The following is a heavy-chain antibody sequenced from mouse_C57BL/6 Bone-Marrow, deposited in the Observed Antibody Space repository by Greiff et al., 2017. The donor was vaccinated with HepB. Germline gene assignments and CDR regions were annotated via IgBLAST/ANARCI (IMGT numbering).Heavy chain of an antibody. CDR1: GYTFTSYW. V-gene: IGHV1-52*01. Sequence: QVQLQQPGAELVRPGSSVKLSCKASGYTFTSYWMHWVKQRPIQGLEWIGNIDPSDSETHYNQKFKDKATLTVDKSSSTDYMRLSSLTSEDSAFYYCARRASSSNYCDYWGQGTTLTVSS. D-gene: IGHD1-1*01. CDR2: IDPSDSET. J-gene: IGHJ2*01. CDR3: ARRASSSNYCDY.